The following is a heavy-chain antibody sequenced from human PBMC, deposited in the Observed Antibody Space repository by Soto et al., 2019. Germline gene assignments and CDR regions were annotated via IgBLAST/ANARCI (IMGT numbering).Heavy chain of an antibody. CDR1: GGTFSSYA. CDR3: ARDANSGYDLRPDY. V-gene: IGHV1-69*13. Sequence: GASVKVSCKASGGTFSSYAISWVRQAPGQGLEWMRGIIPIFGTANYAQKFQGRVTITADESTSTAYMELSSLRSEDTAVYYCARDANSGYDLRPDYWGQGTLVTVSS. J-gene: IGHJ4*02. D-gene: IGHD5-12*01. CDR2: IIPIFGTA.